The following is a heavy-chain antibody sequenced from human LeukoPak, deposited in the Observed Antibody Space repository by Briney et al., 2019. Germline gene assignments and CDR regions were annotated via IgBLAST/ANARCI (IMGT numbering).Heavy chain of an antibody. V-gene: IGHV3-23*01. D-gene: IGHD3-22*01. CDR3: AKYLDSSGYGYDAFDI. J-gene: IGHJ3*02. CDR2: ISGSGGST. CDR1: GFTFSSYA. Sequence: GGSLRLSCAAPGFTFSSYAMSWVRQAPGKGLEWVSAISGSGGSTYYADSVKGRFTISRDNSKNTLYLQMNSLRAEDTAVYYCAKYLDSSGYGYDAFDIWGQGTMVTVSS.